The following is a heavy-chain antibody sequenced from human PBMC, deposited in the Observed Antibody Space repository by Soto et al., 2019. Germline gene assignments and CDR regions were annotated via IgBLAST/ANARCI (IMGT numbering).Heavy chain of an antibody. D-gene: IGHD3-10*01. J-gene: IGHJ6*03. CDR1: GGSFSGYY. CDR2: INHSGST. CDR3: ARGHGGSGSYYKTYYCYMDV. Sequence: SETLSLTCAVYGGSFSGYYWSWIRQPPGKGLEWIGEINHSGSTNYNPSLKSRVTISVDTSKNQFSLKLSSVTDSDTAVYYCARGHGGSGSYYKTYYCYMDVWGKGTTVTVSS. V-gene: IGHV4-34*01.